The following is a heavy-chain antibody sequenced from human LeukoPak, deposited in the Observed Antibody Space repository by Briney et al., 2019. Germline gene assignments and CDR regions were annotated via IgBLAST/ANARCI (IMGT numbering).Heavy chain of an antibody. D-gene: IGHD3-22*01. CDR1: GDSISSSNYY. Sequence: SETLSLTCTISGDSISSSNYYWGWIPQPPGKGLEWIGNIYCSGRTYYNPSLKSRVTMSIDTSKNDFSLKLSSVTAADTAVYYCARLYYYDSSGPPLWGQGTMVAVSS. CDR2: IYCSGRT. CDR3: ARLYYYDSSGPPL. V-gene: IGHV4-39*02. J-gene: IGHJ4*02.